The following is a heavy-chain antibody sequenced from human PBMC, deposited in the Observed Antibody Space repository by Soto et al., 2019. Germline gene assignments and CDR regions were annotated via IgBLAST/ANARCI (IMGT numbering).Heavy chain of an antibody. Sequence: EVQLLESGGGLVQPGGSLRLSCAASGFTFSSYAMSWVRQAPGKGLEWVSAISGSGGSTYYADSVKGRFTISRDNSKNTLYLQMNSLRAEDTAVYYCAKDRYCSSTSCPPLDAFDIWGQGTMVTVSS. V-gene: IGHV3-23*01. D-gene: IGHD2-2*01. CDR3: AKDRYCSSTSCPPLDAFDI. CDR2: ISGSGGST. CDR1: GFTFSSYA. J-gene: IGHJ3*02.